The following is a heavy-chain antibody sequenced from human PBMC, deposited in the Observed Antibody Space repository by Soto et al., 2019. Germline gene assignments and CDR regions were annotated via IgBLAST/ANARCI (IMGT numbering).Heavy chain of an antibody. J-gene: IGHJ2*01. Sequence: ASVKVSCKASGYTFTSYDINWVRQATGQGLEWMGWMNPNSGNTGSAQRFQGRLTMTRNTSINTAYMELTSLTSEDAAVYFCARVHTVTTYFDVWGRGTLVTVSS. D-gene: IGHD4-17*01. CDR1: GYTFTSYD. CDR3: ARVHTVTTYFDV. V-gene: IGHV1-8*01. CDR2: MNPNSGNT.